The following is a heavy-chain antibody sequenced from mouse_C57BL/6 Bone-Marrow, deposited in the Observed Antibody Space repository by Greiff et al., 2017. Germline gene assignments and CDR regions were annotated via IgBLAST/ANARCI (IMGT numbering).Heavy chain of an antibody. CDR1: GFTFTDYY. Sequence: EVQLVESGGGLVQPGGSLSLSCAASGFTFTDYYMSWVRQPPGKALEWLGFIRNKANGYTTEYSASVKGRFTISRDNSRSILYHQMNGMRAEDSAAYYCARKGYYAMDYWGQGTTVTVSS. V-gene: IGHV7-3*01. J-gene: IGHJ4*01. CDR3: ARKGYYAMDY. CDR2: IRNKANGYTT.